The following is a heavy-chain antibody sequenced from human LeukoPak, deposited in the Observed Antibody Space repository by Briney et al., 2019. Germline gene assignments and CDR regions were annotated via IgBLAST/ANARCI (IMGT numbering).Heavy chain of an antibody. Sequence: GGSLRLSCAASGFTVSNNYMSWVRQDPGKGLEWVSVIYSGGSTYYADSVKGRFTISRDNSKNTLYLQMNSLRAEDTAVYYCARATPNGHCDSISCSWGQGTLVTVSS. V-gene: IGHV3-53*01. CDR2: IYSGGST. D-gene: IGHD2-2*03. J-gene: IGHJ5*02. CDR3: ARATPNGHCDSISCS. CDR1: GFTVSNNY.